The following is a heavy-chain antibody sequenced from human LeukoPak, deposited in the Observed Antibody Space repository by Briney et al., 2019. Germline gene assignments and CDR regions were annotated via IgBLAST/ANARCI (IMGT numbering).Heavy chain of an antibody. J-gene: IGHJ6*02. CDR2: ISGSGGST. Sequence: GGSLRLSRAASGFTFSSYAMSWVRQAPGKGLEWVSGISGSGGSTYYADSGKGRFTISRDNSKNTLYLQMNSLRAEDTAVYYCAKGGSGSYWSYGMDVWGQGTTVTVSS. D-gene: IGHD3-10*01. V-gene: IGHV3-23*01. CDR3: AKGGSGSYWSYGMDV. CDR1: GFTFSSYA.